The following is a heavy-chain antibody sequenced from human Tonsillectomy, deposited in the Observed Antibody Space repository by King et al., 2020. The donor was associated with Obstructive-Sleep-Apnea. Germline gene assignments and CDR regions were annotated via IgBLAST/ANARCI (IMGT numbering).Heavy chain of an antibody. D-gene: IGHD2-2*01. CDR1: GYTLSELS. J-gene: IGHJ4*02. CDR3: TTVSPPLMPTIGGATYFLDY. CDR2: FDPEDGET. V-gene: IGHV1-24*01. Sequence: QLVQSGAEVKKPGASVKVSCKVSGYTLSELSMHWVRQAPGKGLEWMGGFDPEDGETIYAQRFQGRVTMTEDTSTDTAYMELSSLRSEDTAVYYCTTVSPPLMPTIGGATYFLDYWGQGTLVTVSS.